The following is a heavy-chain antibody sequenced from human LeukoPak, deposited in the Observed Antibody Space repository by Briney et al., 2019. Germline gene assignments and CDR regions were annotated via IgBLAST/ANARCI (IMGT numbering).Heavy chain of an antibody. CDR1: GFTFSSYS. V-gene: IGHV3-21*01. CDR2: ISSGNYI. Sequence: GGSLRLSCAASGFTFSSYSMNWVRQAPGKRLEWVSSISSGNYIYYADSMKGRFTISRDNPKNSVYLQMNSLRADDTAVYYCARDISYTAFDIWGQGTMVTVSS. D-gene: IGHD3-16*02. J-gene: IGHJ3*02. CDR3: ARDISYTAFDI.